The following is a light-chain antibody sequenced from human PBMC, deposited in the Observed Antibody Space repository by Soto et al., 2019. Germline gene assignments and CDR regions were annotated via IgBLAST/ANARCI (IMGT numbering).Light chain of an antibody. CDR2: GAS. V-gene: IGKV3D-15*02. J-gene: IGKJ1*01. CDR1: QSVSSD. CDR3: QQYTGLPRT. Sequence: EIVKTQSPATLSESPGEGATLSCRASQSVSSDLAWYQQKPGQAPRLLIYGASTRATGIPDRFSGSGSGTDFTLTISRLEPEDFVMYYCQQYTGLPRTFGQGTKVDIK.